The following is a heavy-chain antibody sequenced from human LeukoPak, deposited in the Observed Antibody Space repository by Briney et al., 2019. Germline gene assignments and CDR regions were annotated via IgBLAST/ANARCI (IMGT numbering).Heavy chain of an antibody. CDR1: GFTFSAYA. J-gene: IGHJ5*02. D-gene: IGHD1-26*01. CDR2: MALSGGPT. V-gene: IGHV3-23*01. CDR3: ARDFPLVVGASDS. Sequence: PGGSLRLSCAASGFTFSAYAMAWVRRPPGRGLEWVSTMALSGGPTHYADAVEGRFTISRDDSKSTLYLHINNLRAEDTAVYYCARDFPLVVGASDSWGKGTLVTVSS.